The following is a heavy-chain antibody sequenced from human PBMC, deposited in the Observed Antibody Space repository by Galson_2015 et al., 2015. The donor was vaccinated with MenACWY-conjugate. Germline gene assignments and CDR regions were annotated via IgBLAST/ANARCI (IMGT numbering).Heavy chain of an antibody. V-gene: IGHV1-69*13. Sequence: SVKVSCKASGGSFNDHAITWARQAPGQGLEWMGGIIPGFQTARYAQKFEGRVTITADETTTTSYMEVRSLTSDDTALYSCARSGFAASYYHFDSWGQGTLVTVAS. J-gene: IGHJ4*02. CDR3: ARSGFAASYYHFDS. CDR1: GGSFNDHA. D-gene: IGHD1-26*01. CDR2: IIPGFQTA.